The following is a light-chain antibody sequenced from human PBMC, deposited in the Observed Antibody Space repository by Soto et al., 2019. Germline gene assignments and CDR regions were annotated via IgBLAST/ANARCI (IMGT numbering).Light chain of an antibody. CDR1: QSISSW. V-gene: IGKV1-5*01. Sequence: DIQMSQSPSTLSATAGDRVTITCRASQSISSWLAWYQHKPGKAPKLLIYDASNLDSGVPSRFSGSGSGTELSLTISHLQPDDCATYYCQQYENSGTFGQGTRVEIK. CDR2: DAS. J-gene: IGKJ1*01. CDR3: QQYENSGT.